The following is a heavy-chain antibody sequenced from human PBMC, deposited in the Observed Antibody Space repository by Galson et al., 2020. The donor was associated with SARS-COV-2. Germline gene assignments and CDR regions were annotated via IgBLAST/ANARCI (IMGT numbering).Heavy chain of an antibody. J-gene: IGHJ4*02. D-gene: IGHD2-21*02. CDR3: AKESFGYCGGDCSYFDY. CDR1: GFTFSVYG. CDR2: IWYDGSNK. Sequence: GESLKISCAASGFTFSVYGMHWVRQAPGKGLEWVAVIWYDGSNKYYADSVKGRFTISRDNSRNTLYLQMTSLRAEDTAVYYCAKESFGYCGGDCSYFDYWGQGTLVTVSS. V-gene: IGHV3-33*06.